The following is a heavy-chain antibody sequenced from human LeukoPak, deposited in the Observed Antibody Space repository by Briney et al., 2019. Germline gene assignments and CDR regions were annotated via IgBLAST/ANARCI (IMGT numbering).Heavy chain of an antibody. CDR2: INTKTGNP. V-gene: IGHV7-4-1*02. CDR1: GYTFTSYA. Sequence: ASVKVSCKASGYTFTSYAMNWVRQAPGQGLEWVGWINTKTGNPTYAQGFTGRFVFSLDTSVSTAYLQISSLTTDDTAVYYCSRVRSDWYTYYFDYWGQGTLVTVSS. J-gene: IGHJ4*02. CDR3: SRVRSDWYTYYFDY. D-gene: IGHD6-19*01.